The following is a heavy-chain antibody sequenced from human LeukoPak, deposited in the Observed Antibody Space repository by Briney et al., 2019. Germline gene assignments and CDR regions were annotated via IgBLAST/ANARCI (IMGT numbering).Heavy chain of an antibody. Sequence: PGGSLRLSCAASGFTFSSYAMHWVRQAPGKGLEWVAVISYDGSNKYYADSVKGRFTISRDNSKNTLYLQMNSLRAEDTAVYYCAREDSGSYFPFDYWGQGTLVTVSS. CDR3: AREDSGSYFPFDY. CDR2: ISYDGSNK. CDR1: GFTFSSYA. V-gene: IGHV3-30-3*01. D-gene: IGHD1-26*01. J-gene: IGHJ4*02.